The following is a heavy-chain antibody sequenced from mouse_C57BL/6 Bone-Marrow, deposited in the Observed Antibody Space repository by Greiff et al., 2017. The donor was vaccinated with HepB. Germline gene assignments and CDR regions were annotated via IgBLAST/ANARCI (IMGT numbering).Heavy chain of an antibody. D-gene: IGHD2-3*01. J-gene: IGHJ3*01. V-gene: IGHV1-15*01. Sequence: VQLQQSGAELVRPGASVTLSCKASGYTFTDYEMHWVKQTPVHGLEWIGAIDPETGGTAYNQKFKGKAILTADKSSSTAYMELRSLTSEDSAVYYCTRPPIYDGYYGASYWGQGTLVTVSA. CDR3: TRPPIYDGYYGASY. CDR2: IDPETGGT. CDR1: GYTFTDYE.